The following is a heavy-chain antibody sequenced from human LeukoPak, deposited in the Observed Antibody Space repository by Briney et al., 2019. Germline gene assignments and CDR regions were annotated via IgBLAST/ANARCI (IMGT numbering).Heavy chain of an antibody. Sequence: ASVKVSCKASGGTFSSYAISWVRQAPGQGLEWMGGIIPIFGTANYAQKFQGRVTITTDESTSTAYMELSSLRSEDTAVYYCARGLRLAHAFDIWGQGTMVTVSS. CDR2: IIPIFGTA. D-gene: IGHD6-19*01. J-gene: IGHJ3*02. V-gene: IGHV1-69*05. CDR1: GGTFSSYA. CDR3: ARGLRLAHAFDI.